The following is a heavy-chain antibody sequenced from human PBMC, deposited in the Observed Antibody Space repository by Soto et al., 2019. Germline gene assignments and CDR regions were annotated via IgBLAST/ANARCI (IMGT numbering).Heavy chain of an antibody. Sequence: SETLSLTCTVSGGSISSYYWSWIRQPPGKGLEWFGYIYYSGSTYYNPSLKSRVTISVDTSKNQFSLKLSSVTAADTAVYYCARIRGKRITIFGVVINGWFDPWGQGTLVTVSS. CDR3: ARIRGKRITIFGVVINGWFDP. D-gene: IGHD3-3*01. CDR2: IYYSGST. J-gene: IGHJ5*02. V-gene: IGHV4-59*12. CDR1: GGSISSYY.